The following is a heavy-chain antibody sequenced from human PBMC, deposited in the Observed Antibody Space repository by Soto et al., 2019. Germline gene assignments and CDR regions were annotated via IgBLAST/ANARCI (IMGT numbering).Heavy chain of an antibody. CDR3: ARGLSGWYYGMDV. V-gene: IGHV3-49*03. D-gene: IGHD6-19*01. Sequence: PGGSLRLSCTASGFTFGDYAMNWFRQAPGKGLEWVSFIRSKVYGGTTENAASVKGRFTISRDDSKSIAYLQMNSLKTEDTGVYYCARGLSGWYYGMDVWGQGTTVTVSS. CDR2: IRSKVYGGTT. CDR1: GFTFGDYA. J-gene: IGHJ6*02.